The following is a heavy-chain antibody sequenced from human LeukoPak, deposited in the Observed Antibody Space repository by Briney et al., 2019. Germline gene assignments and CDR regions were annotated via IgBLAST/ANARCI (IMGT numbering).Heavy chain of an antibody. CDR3: AVYCSGGSCLDY. V-gene: IGHV1-2*02. CDR1: GYTFTGYY. J-gene: IGHJ4*02. CDR2: INPNSGGT. D-gene: IGHD2-15*01. Sequence: ASVKVSCKASGYTFTGYYMHWVRQAPGQGLEWMGWINPNSGGTNYGQKFQGRVTMTRDTSISTAYMELSRLRSDDTAVYYCAVYCSGGSCLDYWGQGTLVTVSS.